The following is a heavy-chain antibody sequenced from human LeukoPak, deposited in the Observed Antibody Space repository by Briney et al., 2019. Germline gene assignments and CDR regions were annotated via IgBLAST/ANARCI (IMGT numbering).Heavy chain of an antibody. V-gene: IGHV3-33*01. Sequence: GRSLRLSCAASGFTFSSYGMHWVRQAPGKGLEWVAVIRYDGSNKYYADSVKGRFTISRDNSKNTLYLQMNSLRAEDTAVYYCAREDCNGGSCYLFGYWGQGTLVIVSS. CDR2: IRYDGSNK. D-gene: IGHD2-15*01. CDR1: GFTFSSYG. CDR3: AREDCNGGSCYLFGY. J-gene: IGHJ4*02.